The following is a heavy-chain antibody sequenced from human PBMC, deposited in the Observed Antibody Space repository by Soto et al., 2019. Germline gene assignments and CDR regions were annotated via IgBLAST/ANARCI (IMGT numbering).Heavy chain of an antibody. V-gene: IGHV4-59*01. Sequence: ASETLSLTCTVSGGSISSYYWSWIRQPPGKGLEWIGYIYYSGSTNYNPSLKSRVTISVDTSKNQFSLKLSSVTAADTAVYYCAREGDTSSSFYFNYWGHGTLVTVSS. D-gene: IGHD6-6*01. CDR2: IYYSGST. CDR3: AREGDTSSSFYFNY. CDR1: GGSISSYY. J-gene: IGHJ4*01.